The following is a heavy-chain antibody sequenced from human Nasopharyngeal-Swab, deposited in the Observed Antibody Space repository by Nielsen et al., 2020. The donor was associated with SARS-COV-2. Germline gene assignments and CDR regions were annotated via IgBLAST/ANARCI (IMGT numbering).Heavy chain of an antibody. D-gene: IGHD3-16*01. CDR1: GVSISGCSYY. Sequence: LRLSCTVSGVSISGCSYYWSWIRQPAGKGLEWIGRIYTSGSTNYNPSLKSRVTISVDASKNQFSLKLSSVTAADTAVYYCARSGGGYFDYWGQGTLFTVSS. CDR3: ARSGGGYFDY. CDR2: IYTSGST. V-gene: IGHV4-61*02. J-gene: IGHJ4*02.